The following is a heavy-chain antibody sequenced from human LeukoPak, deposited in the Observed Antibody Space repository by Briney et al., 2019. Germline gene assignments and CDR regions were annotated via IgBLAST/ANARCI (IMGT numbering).Heavy chain of an antibody. J-gene: IGHJ6*02. CDR2: ISSNGGST. V-gene: IGHV3-64*01. D-gene: IGHD4-17*01. CDR3: ARDPLRYYYYYGMDV. Sequence: GGSLRLSCAASGFTFSSYAMHWVRQAPGKGLEYVSAISSNGGSTYYANSVKGRFTISRDNSKNTLYLQMGSLRAEDMAVYYCARDPLRYYYYYGMDVWGQGTTVTVSS. CDR1: GFTFSSYA.